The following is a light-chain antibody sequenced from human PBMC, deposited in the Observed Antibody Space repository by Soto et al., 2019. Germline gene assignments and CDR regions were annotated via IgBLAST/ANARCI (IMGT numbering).Light chain of an antibody. CDR3: CSYAGSYTLYV. CDR1: SSDVGGYDY. Sequence: QSALTQPASVSGSPGQSITISCTGTSSDVGGYDYVSWYQHHPGKAPKLMIYDVSNRPSGVPDRFSGSKSGNTASLTISGLQAEDEADYYCCSYAGSYTLYVFGTGTKVTVL. CDR2: DVS. V-gene: IGLV2-11*01. J-gene: IGLJ1*01.